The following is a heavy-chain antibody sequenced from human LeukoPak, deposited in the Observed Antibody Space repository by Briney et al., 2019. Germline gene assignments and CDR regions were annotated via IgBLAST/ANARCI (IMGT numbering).Heavy chain of an antibody. Sequence: ASVKVSCKASGYTFTSYDISWVRQAPGQGLEWMGWISGYNGYTHYANNHQGRVTMTTDTSTSTAYMELRSLRSDDTAVYYCARDDALVATGSFDYWGQGTLVTVSS. CDR1: GYTFTSYD. V-gene: IGHV1-18*01. CDR3: ARDDALVATGSFDY. D-gene: IGHD5-12*01. CDR2: ISGYNGYT. J-gene: IGHJ4*02.